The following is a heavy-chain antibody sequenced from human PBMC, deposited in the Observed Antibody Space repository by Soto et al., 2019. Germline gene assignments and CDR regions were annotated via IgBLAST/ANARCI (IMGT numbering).Heavy chain of an antibody. CDR3: ARARSGIRDLRYYYGMDV. Sequence: GGSLRLSCAASGFTFSSYAMYWVRQAPGKGLEWVAVISYDGSNKYYADSVKGRFTISRDNSKNTLYVQMNSLRGEDTAVYYCARARSGIRDLRYYYGMDVWGQGTTVTVSS. J-gene: IGHJ6*02. V-gene: IGHV3-30-3*01. CDR1: GFTFSSYA. D-gene: IGHD3-10*01. CDR2: ISYDGSNK.